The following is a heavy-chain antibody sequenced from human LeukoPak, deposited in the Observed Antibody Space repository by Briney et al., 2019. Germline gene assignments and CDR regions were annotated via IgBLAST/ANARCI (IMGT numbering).Heavy chain of an antibody. Sequence: GASVKVSCKASGGTFNSYAISWVRQAPGQGLEWMGGIIPIFGTANYAQKFQGRVTITADESTSTAYMELSSLRSEDTAVYYCASRVYYDSSGYLGDYWGQGTLVTVSS. J-gene: IGHJ4*02. CDR2: IIPIFGTA. CDR3: ASRVYYDSSGYLGDY. V-gene: IGHV1-69*13. D-gene: IGHD3-22*01. CDR1: GGTFNSYA.